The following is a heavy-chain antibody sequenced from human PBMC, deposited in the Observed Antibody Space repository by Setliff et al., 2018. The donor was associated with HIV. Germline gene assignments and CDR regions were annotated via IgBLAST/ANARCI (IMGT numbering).Heavy chain of an antibody. CDR1: GFRFNIYA. V-gene: IGHV3-23*01. D-gene: IGHD1-26*01. Sequence: GGSLRLSCAASGFRFNIYAMTWVRQAPGKGLEWVSRIYDSGDIWYADSVRGRFTISRDSTKNSLYLQMNNLRAEDTAVYYCVRDYMWAFDYWGQGTLVTVSS. CDR2: IYDSGDI. CDR3: VRDYMWAFDY. J-gene: IGHJ4*02.